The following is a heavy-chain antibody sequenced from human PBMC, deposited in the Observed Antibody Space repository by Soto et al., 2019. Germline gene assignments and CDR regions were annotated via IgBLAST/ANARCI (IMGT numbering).Heavy chain of an antibody. V-gene: IGHV3-21*01. CDR2: ISSSSTDI. J-gene: IGHJ4*02. CDR3: AKDKGGLDYGSSGGRPDY. CDR1: GFSFISYS. D-gene: IGHD3-22*01. Sequence: EAQLVESGGGLVKPGGSLRLSCAASGFSFISYSMNWVRQAPGKGLQWVSSISSSSTDIDYAYSVKGRFTISRDNAKNSLYLQMNSLRVEDTAVYYCAKDKGGLDYGSSGGRPDYWGQGTLVTVSS.